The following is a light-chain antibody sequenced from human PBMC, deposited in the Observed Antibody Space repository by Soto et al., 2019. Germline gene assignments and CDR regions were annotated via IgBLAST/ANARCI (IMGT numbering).Light chain of an antibody. J-gene: IGKJ5*01. Sequence: DIQMTQSPSTLSASVGDTVTITCRASQTISGWLAWYQQRPGKAPKLLIYAASTLQSGVPSRFSGSGSGTEFTLTISRLQPEDFATYYCQQLNSYPITFGQGTRLEIK. CDR2: AAS. CDR3: QQLNSYPIT. V-gene: IGKV1-5*01. CDR1: QTISGW.